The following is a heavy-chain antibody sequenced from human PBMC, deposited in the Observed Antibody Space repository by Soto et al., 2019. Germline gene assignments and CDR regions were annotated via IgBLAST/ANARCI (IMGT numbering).Heavy chain of an antibody. CDR3: AKGLVYYYGSGSPGAFDI. CDR2: ISGSGGST. CDR1: GFTFSSYA. J-gene: IGHJ3*02. Sequence: EVQLLESGGGLVQPGGSLRLSCAASGFTFSSYAMSWVRQAPGKGLEWVSAISGSGGSTYYADSVKGRFTISRDNSKNTLYLQMNSLRAEDTAVYYCAKGLVYYYGSGSPGAFDIWGQGTMVTVSS. V-gene: IGHV3-23*01. D-gene: IGHD3-10*01.